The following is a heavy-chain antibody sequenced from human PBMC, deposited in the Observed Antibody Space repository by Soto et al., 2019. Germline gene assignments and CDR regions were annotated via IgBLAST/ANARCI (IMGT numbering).Heavy chain of an antibody. J-gene: IGHJ5*02. Sequence: GGSLRLSCAASGFTFSSYDMHWVRQATGKGLEWVSAIGTAGDTYYPGSVKGRFTISRENAKNSLYLQMNSLRAEDTAVYYCARGDYGGNSGWFDPWGQGTLVTVSS. D-gene: IGHD4-17*01. CDR1: GFTFSSYD. CDR2: IGTAGDT. V-gene: IGHV3-13*01. CDR3: ARGDYGGNSGWFDP.